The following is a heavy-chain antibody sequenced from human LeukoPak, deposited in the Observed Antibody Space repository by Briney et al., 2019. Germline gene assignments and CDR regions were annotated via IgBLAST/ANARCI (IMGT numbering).Heavy chain of an antibody. V-gene: IGHV3-53*01. CDR1: GFTVSSNY. CDR2: IYSGGST. Sequence: GGSLRLSCAASGFTVSSNYMSWVRQAPGKGLEWVSVIYSGGSTYYADSVKGRFTISRDISKNTLYLQMNSLRAEDTAVYYCARVYSIVANWFDPWGQGTLVTVSS. D-gene: IGHD5-12*01. CDR3: ARVYSIVANWFDP. J-gene: IGHJ5*02.